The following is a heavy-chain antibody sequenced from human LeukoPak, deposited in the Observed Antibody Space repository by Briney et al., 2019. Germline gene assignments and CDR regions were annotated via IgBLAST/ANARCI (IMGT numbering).Heavy chain of an antibody. CDR1: GGTLSSYA. D-gene: IGHD2-21*01. J-gene: IGHJ6*02. CDR3: VRGASYYYGMDV. CDR2: IIPIFGTA. V-gene: IGHV1-69*13. Sequence: GASVRVSCKASGGTLSSYAISWVRQAPGQGLEWMGGIIPIFGTANYAQKFQGRVTITADESTSTAYMELSSLRSEDTAVYYCVRGASYYYGMDVWGQGTTVTVSS.